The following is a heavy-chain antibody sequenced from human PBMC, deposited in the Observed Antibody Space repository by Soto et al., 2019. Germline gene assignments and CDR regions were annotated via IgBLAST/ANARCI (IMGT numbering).Heavy chain of an antibody. CDR1: GGSISSDYYY. V-gene: IGHV4-30-4*01. CDR3: AGELSNSPEYFDF. J-gene: IGHJ4*02. D-gene: IGHD6-6*01. CDR2: IYYSGRT. Sequence: SETLSLTCTVSGGSISSDYYYWSWIRQPPGKGLEWIGYIYYSGRTAYNPSLKSRIIISIDTSKNQFSLSLNSLNAADTAVYYCAGELSNSPEYFDFWGLGTLVTVS.